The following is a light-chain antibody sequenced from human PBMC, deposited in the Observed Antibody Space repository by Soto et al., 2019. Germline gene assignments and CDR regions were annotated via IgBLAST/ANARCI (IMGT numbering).Light chain of an antibody. CDR3: SSYAGGYPVL. CDR2: DVN. V-gene: IGLV2-11*01. J-gene: IGLJ2*01. CDR1: SSDVGHYNF. Sequence: QSALTQPRSVSGSPGQSVTISCTGISSDVGHYNFVSWYQKYPGKAPKLVLYDVNKRPSGVPGRFSGSKSGNTASLTVSGLQSADEADYYCSSYAGGYPVLFGGGTKLTVL.